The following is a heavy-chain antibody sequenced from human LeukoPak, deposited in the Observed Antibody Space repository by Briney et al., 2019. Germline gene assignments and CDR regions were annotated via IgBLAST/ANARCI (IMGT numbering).Heavy chain of an antibody. CDR3: ARPQWSGSYQHAFDL. CDR2: IYNSGRT. V-gene: IGHV4-4*09. D-gene: IGHD1-26*01. J-gene: IGHJ3*01. Sequence: PSETLSLTGSVSGATLSSYFGSWIRQPPGKPLEWIGYIYNSGRTNYNPSLKSRVTISADTSKNQFSLKVKSVTAADTAIYYCARPQWSGSYQHAFDLWGQGTMVTASS. CDR1: GATLSSYF.